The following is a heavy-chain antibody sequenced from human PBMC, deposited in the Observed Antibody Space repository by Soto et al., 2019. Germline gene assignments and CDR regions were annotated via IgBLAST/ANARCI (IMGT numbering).Heavy chain of an antibody. CDR2: IWYDGSNK. J-gene: IGHJ4*02. CDR3: ARDQGSTYDILTGYCDY. V-gene: IGHV3-33*01. D-gene: IGHD3-9*01. Sequence: QVQLVESGGGVVQPGRSLRLSCAASGFTFSSDGMHWVRQAPGKGLEWVAVIWYDGSNKYYADSVKGRFTISRDNSKNTLYLQMNSLRAEDTAVYYCARDQGSTYDILTGYCDYWGQGTLVTVSS. CDR1: GFTFSSDG.